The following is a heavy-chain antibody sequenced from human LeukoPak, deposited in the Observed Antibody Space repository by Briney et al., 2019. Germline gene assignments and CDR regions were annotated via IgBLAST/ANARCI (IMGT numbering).Heavy chain of an antibody. CDR2: IYYTGRT. J-gene: IGHJ4*02. CDR3: ARQETWERSALIDY. D-gene: IGHD1-1*01. V-gene: IGHV4-39*01. CDR1: GGSISSSSYY. Sequence: SETLSLTCTVSGGSISSSSYYWGWIRQPPGKGLEWIGSIYYTGRTYYSPSLKSRVPISVDRSKNHFSLRLSSVTAADTAVYYCARQETWERSALIDYWGQGTLVTVSS.